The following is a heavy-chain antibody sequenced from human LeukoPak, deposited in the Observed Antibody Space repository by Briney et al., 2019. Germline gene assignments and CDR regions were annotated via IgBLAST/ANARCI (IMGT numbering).Heavy chain of an antibody. V-gene: IGHV4-34*01. D-gene: IGHD6-13*01. CDR2: INHSGIT. Sequence: SETLSLTCGLYGMSFTGYYWNWIRQPPGKGLEWIGEINHSGITNYNPSLKSRVTISLDASKIQFSLKLTSVTAADTAVYYCARGRYNSRWSYKWFDPWGQGTLVTVSS. J-gene: IGHJ5*02. CDR1: GMSFTGYY. CDR3: ARGRYNSRWSYKWFDP.